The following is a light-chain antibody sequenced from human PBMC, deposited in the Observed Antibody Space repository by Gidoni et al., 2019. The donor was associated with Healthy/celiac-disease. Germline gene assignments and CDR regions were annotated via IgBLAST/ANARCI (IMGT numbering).Light chain of an antibody. CDR2: RDS. CDR1: NIGSKN. CDR3: QVWDSSTAWV. Sequence: SYELTQPLSVSLALGQRARITCGGNNIGSKNVHWYQQKPGQAPVLVIYRDSNRPSGIPERFSGSNSGNTATLTISRAQAGDEADYYCQVWDSSTAWVFGGGTKLTVL. V-gene: IGLV3-9*01. J-gene: IGLJ2*01.